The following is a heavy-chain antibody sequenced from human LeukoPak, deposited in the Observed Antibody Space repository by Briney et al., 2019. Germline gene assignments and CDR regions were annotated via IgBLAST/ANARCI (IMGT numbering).Heavy chain of an antibody. CDR1: GGSISSYY. CDR3: ARENSGSYREFDC. Sequence: KSSETLSLTCTVSGGSISSYYWSWIRQPAGKGLEWIGRIYTSGSTNYNASLKSRVSMSVDTSKNQFSLKLSSVTAADTAVFYCARENSGSYREFDCWGQGTLVTVSS. J-gene: IGHJ4*02. CDR2: IYTSGST. D-gene: IGHD1-26*01. V-gene: IGHV4-4*07.